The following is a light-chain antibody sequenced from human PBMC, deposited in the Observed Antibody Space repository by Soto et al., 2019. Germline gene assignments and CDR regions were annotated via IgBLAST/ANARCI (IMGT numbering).Light chain of an antibody. CDR3: SAWDDRLNAVV. Sequence: QSVLTQPPSASGTPGQRVTISCSGSSSNIGSNSVNWYQQVPGTAPKLLIYSNYQRPSGVPDRFSGAKSGTSGSLAISGVQSEDEADYYCSAWDDRLNAVVFAGGTKLTVL. V-gene: IGLV1-44*01. CDR2: SNY. J-gene: IGLJ2*01. CDR1: SSNIGSNS.